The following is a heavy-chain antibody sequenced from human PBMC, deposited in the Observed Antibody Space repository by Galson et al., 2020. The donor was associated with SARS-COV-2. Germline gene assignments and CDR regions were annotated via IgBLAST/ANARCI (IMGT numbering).Heavy chain of an antibody. Sequence: SETLSLTCAVSGYSISSGYYWGWIRQPPGKGLEWIGSIYHSGSTYYNPSLKSRVTISVDTSKNQFSLKLSSVTAADTAVYYCARHRKYYYDSSGGGYFDYWGQGTLVTVSS. D-gene: IGHD3-22*01. CDR1: GYSISSGYY. CDR3: ARHRKYYYDSSGGGYFDY. V-gene: IGHV4-38-2*01. J-gene: IGHJ4*02. CDR2: IYHSGST.